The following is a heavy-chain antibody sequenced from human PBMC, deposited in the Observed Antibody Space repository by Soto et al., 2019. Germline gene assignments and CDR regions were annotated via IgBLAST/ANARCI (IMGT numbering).Heavy chain of an antibody. D-gene: IGHD3-10*01. CDR3: ATSMVRGGRGGY. V-gene: IGHV4-34*01. CDR2: ITHSGST. J-gene: IGHJ4*02. Sequence: QVQLQQWGAGLLKPSETLSLTCAVYGGSFSGYYWSWIRQPPGKGLEWIGEITHSGSTNYNPSLKSRVTISVDTSKNQFSLKLSSVTAADTAVYYCATSMVRGGRGGYWGQGTLVTVSS. CDR1: GGSFSGYY.